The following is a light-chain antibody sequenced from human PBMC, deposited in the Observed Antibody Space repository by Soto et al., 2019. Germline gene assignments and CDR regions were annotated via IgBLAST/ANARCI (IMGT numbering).Light chain of an antibody. CDR3: QQYKNWWT. Sequence: EIVMTQSPATLSVSPGERATLSCRASQSVSNNLAWYQLKPGQAPRLLIYGASTRATGIPARFSGSGSGTEFTLSISSLQSEDFAVYSCQQYKNWWTFGQGTKVEIK. J-gene: IGKJ1*01. CDR2: GAS. CDR1: QSVSNN. V-gene: IGKV3-15*01.